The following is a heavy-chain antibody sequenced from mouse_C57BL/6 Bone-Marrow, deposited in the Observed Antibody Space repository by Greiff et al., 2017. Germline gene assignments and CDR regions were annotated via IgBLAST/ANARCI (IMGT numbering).Heavy chain of an antibody. CDR1: GYTFTSYG. D-gene: IGHD2-3*01. CDR3: ARWGWLLRWFAY. V-gene: IGHV1-81*01. CDR2: IYPRSGNT. J-gene: IGHJ3*01. Sequence: VQLQESGAELARPGASVKLSCKASGYTFTSYGISWVKQRTGQGLEWIGEIYPRSGNTYYNEKFKGKATLTADKSSSTAYMELRSLTSEDSAVYFCARWGWLLRWFAYWGQGTLVTVSA.